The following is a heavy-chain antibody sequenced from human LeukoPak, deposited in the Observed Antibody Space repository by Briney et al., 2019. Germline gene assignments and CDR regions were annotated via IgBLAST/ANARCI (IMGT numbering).Heavy chain of an antibody. D-gene: IGHD3-16*01. Sequence: GGSLRLSCAASGFSFSSWSMSWVRQAPGKGLEWVSYISSISSTISYADSVKGRFTISRDNSKNTLYLQMNSLRAEDTAVYYCARGEGGAFDIWGQGTMVTVSS. CDR3: ARGEGGAFDI. CDR1: GFSFSSWS. J-gene: IGHJ3*02. CDR2: ISSISSTI. V-gene: IGHV3-48*01.